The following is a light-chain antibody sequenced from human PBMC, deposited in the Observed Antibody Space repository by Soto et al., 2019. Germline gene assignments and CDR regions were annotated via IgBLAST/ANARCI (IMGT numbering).Light chain of an antibody. Sequence: EIVMTQSPATLSVSPGERATLSCRASQSVSSNLAWYQQKPGQAPSLLIYGASTRATGTPARFSGSGSGTDFTLTISSLEPEDFAVYYCQQRGSWPPLTFGGGTKVDI. J-gene: IGKJ4*01. V-gene: IGKV3-11*01. CDR2: GAS. CDR1: QSVSSN. CDR3: QQRGSWPPLT.